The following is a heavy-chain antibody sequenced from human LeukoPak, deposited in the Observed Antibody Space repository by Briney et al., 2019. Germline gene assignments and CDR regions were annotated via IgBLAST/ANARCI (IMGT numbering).Heavy chain of an antibody. CDR3: ASVRGPRGPDY. CDR2: ISSSSSYI. D-gene: IGHD2-8*01. V-gene: IGHV3-21*01. CDR1: GFTFSSYS. Sequence: TSGGSLRLSCAASGFTFSSYSMNWVRQAPGKGLEWVLSISSSSSYIYYADSVNGRFTISRDNAKNSLYLQMNSLRAEDTAVYYCASVRGPRGPDYWGQGTLVTVSS. J-gene: IGHJ4*02.